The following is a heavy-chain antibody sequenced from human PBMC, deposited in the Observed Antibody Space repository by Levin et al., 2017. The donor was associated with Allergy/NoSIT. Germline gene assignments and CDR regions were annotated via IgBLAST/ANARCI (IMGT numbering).Heavy chain of an antibody. D-gene: IGHD1-1*01. Sequence: GGSLRLSCAASGFTFSSYWMHWVRQAPGKGLVWVSRINSDGSSTNYADSVKGRFTISRDNAKNTLYLQMNSLRAEDTAFYYCARAHDGADSQRHFDYWGQGTLVTVSS. CDR2: INSDGSST. V-gene: IGHV3-74*01. J-gene: IGHJ4*02. CDR3: ARAHDGADSQRHFDY. CDR1: GFTFSSYW.